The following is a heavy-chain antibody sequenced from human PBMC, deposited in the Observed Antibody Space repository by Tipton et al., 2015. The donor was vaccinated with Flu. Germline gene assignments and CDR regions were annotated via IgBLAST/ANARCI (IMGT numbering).Heavy chain of an antibody. Sequence: TLSLTCSVSGDSIRGAYYWGWIRQPPGKGLEWIGSIFHTGNIYYNPSLRSRLTLSVDTSKNQFSLKLSSVTAADTAVYYCARGGTIRWGNGYFDYWGQGTLVTVSS. CDR2: IFHTGNI. CDR1: GDSIRGAYY. D-gene: IGHD3-16*01. J-gene: IGHJ4*02. V-gene: IGHV4-38-2*02. CDR3: ARGGTIRWGNGYFDY.